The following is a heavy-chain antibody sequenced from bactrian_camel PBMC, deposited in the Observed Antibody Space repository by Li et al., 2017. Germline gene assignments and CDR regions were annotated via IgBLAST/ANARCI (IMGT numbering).Heavy chain of an antibody. CDR3: AAGFHLPGVAARLTAAHVGS. Sequence: GGGSVQAEGSLRLSCAASGYTGRSYCMGWFRQAPGKEREGVAVIDSDESTSYADSVKGRFTISHENAQHISYLRMDSLKPEDTGVYFCAAGFHLPGVAARLTAAHVGSWGQGTQVTVS. CDR1: GYTGRSYC. CDR2: IDSDEST. D-gene: IGHD3*01. V-gene: IGHV3S10*01. J-gene: IGHJ6*01.